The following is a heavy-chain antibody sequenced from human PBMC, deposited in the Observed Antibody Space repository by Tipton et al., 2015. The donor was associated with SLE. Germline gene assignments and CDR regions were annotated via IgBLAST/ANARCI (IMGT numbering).Heavy chain of an antibody. J-gene: IGHJ4*02. CDR2: MRSSGYT. Sequence: TLSLTCTVSGVSISSYFWGWIRQPPGKGLEWIGYMRSSGYTIYNPSLKSRVTILVDTSKNQFSLKLNSVTAAGTAVYYCARDPGVNSWFKGPYYFDSWGQGTLVTVSS. CDR1: GVSISSYF. D-gene: IGHD6-13*01. CDR3: ARDPGVNSWFKGPYYFDS. V-gene: IGHV4-59*01.